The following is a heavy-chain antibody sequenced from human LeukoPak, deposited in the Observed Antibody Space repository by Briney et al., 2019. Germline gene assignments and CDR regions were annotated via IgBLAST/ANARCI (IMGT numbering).Heavy chain of an antibody. Sequence: ASVKVSCKASGYTFTTYAIRWVRQAPGQGLQWMGWISVGDGNTKYSQKFQGRVTLTRDTSASTAYMELTSLISEDTAVYYCARGYSGVVPAAHPDFWGQGTPVTVSS. CDR2: ISVGDGNT. CDR1: GYTFTTYA. CDR3: ARGYSGVVPAAHPDF. D-gene: IGHD2-2*01. V-gene: IGHV1-3*01. J-gene: IGHJ4*02.